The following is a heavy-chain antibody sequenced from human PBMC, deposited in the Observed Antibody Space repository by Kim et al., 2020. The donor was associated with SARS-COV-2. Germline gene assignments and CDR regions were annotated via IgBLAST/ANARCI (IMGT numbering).Heavy chain of an antibody. Sequence: GESLKISCEVSGYPFITYWISWVRQMPGKGLEWMGRIDPSDSYTNYSPSFQGHVTMSADKSISTAYLQWSSLKASDTAMYYCARLTMSGFTTNAFEIWGQGTMVSVSS. V-gene: IGHV5-10-1*01. CDR3: ARLTMSGFTTNAFEI. CDR1: GYPFITYW. D-gene: IGHD3-10*02. J-gene: IGHJ3*02. CDR2: IDPSDSYT.